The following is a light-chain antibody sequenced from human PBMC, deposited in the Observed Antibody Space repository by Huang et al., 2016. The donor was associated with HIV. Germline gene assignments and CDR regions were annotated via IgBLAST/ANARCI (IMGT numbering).Light chain of an antibody. Sequence: IQLTQSPSSLSASVGDRVTITCRASQGIRSYLAWYQQKPGKAPKFLTYTASTLQSGGPSRFSGSGSVTDFTLTISSLQPEDFATYYCQQVNSYPLTFGGGTKVEIK. V-gene: IGKV1-9*01. J-gene: IGKJ4*01. CDR1: QGIRSY. CDR2: TAS. CDR3: QQVNSYPLT.